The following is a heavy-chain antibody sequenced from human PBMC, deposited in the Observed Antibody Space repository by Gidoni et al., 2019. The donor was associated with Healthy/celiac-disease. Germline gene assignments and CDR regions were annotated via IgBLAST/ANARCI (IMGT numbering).Heavy chain of an antibody. J-gene: IGHJ4*02. CDR2: IYTSGST. Sequence: QVQLQESGPGLVKPSETLSLTCTVSGGSISSYYWSWIRQPAGKGLEWIGRIYTSGSTNYNPSLKSRVTMSVDTSKNQFSLKLSSVTAADTAVYYCARDRPPEDSSSWYGGGGFDYWGQGTLVTVSS. CDR1: GGSISSYY. CDR3: ARDRPPEDSSSWYGGGGFDY. D-gene: IGHD6-13*01. V-gene: IGHV4-4*07.